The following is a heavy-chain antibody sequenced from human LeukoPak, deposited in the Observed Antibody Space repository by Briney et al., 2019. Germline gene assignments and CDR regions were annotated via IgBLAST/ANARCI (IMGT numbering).Heavy chain of an antibody. CDR1: GGSFSGYY. D-gene: IGHD3-10*01. CDR3: ARGPSRQKIYYGSGSYYEDY. CDR2: INHSGST. V-gene: IGHV4-34*01. J-gene: IGHJ4*02. Sequence: KSSETLSLTCAVYGGSFSGYYWSWIRQPPGKGLEWVGEINHSGSTNYNPSLKSRVTISVDTSKNQFSLKLSSVTAADTAVYYCARGPSRQKIYYGSGSYYEDYWGQGTLVTVSS.